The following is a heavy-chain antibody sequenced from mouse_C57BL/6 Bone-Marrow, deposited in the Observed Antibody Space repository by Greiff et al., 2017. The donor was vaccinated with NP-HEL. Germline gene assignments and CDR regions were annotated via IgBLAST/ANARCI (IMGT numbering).Heavy chain of an antibody. D-gene: IGHD1-1*01. CDR1: GYTFTDYY. J-gene: IGHJ4*01. Sequence: EVQLQQSGPELVKPGASVKISCKASGYTFTDYYMNWVKQSHGKSLEWIGDINPNNGGTSYNQKFKGKATLTVDKSSSTAYMELRSLTSEDSAVYYCAYLTTERVYAMDYWGQGTSVTVSS. CDR2: INPNNGGT. V-gene: IGHV1-26*01. CDR3: AYLTTERVYAMDY.